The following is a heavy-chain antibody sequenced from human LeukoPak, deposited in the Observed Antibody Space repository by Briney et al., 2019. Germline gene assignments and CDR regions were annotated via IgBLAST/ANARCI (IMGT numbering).Heavy chain of an antibody. CDR2: IYYSGST. V-gene: IGHV4-39*01. CDR3: ARHAHISSDFYYYYMDV. D-gene: IGHD6-6*01. CDR1: GGSISTSSHY. Sequence: SETLSLTCTVSGGSISTSSHYWGWIRQPRGTGLEWIGSIYYSGSTYYNPSLKSRVTISVDTSKNQFSLKLSSVTAADTAVYFCARHAHISSDFYYYYMDVWGKGTTVTVSS. J-gene: IGHJ6*03.